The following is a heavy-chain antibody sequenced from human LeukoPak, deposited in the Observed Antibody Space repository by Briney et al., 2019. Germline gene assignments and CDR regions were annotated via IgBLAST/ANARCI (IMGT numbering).Heavy chain of an antibody. Sequence: SETLSLTFTVSGGSISSSSYYWGWIRQPPGKGLEWIGSIYYSGSTYYNPSLKSRVTISVDTSKNQFSLKLSSVTAADTAVYYCARQADGYFYYYMDVWGKGTTVTVSS. CDR3: ARQADGYFYYYMDV. CDR2: IYYSGST. D-gene: IGHD5-24*01. V-gene: IGHV4-39*01. CDR1: GGSISSSSYY. J-gene: IGHJ6*03.